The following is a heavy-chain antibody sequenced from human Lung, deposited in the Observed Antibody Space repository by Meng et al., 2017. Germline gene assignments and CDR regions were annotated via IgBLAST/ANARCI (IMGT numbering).Heavy chain of an antibody. CDR1: GYTFTSNF. D-gene: IGHD3-16*01. V-gene: IGHV1-46*01. CDR3: ARERGAALGGDFDY. J-gene: IGHJ4*02. Sequence: QVHLVQSETEVKKPGASVKVSCKTSGYTFTSNFIHWLRQAPGQGLEWMGIINPDDDTTFYAQKFRARVTMTRDTSTSTVYMELSRLRPDDTATYYCARERGAALGGDFDYWGQGTLVTVSS. CDR2: INPDDDTT.